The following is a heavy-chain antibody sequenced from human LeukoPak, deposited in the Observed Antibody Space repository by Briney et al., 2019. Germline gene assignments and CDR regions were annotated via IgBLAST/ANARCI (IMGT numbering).Heavy chain of an antibody. Sequence: ASVKVSCKVSGYTLTELSMHWVRQAPGKGLEWMGGFDPEDGETIYAQKFQGRVTMTEDTSTDTAYMELSSLRSEDTAVYYCAGIQRYSSGWWYYYYYGMDVWGQGTTVTVSS. D-gene: IGHD6-19*01. CDR1: GYTLTELS. CDR3: AGIQRYSSGWWYYYYYGMDV. CDR2: FDPEDGET. J-gene: IGHJ6*02. V-gene: IGHV1-24*01.